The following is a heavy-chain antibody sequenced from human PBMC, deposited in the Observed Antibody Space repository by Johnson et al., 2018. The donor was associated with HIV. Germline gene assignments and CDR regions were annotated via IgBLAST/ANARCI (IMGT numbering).Heavy chain of an antibody. CDR1: GFTVSSSY. Sequence: VQLVESGGGLVQPGGSLRLSCVASGFTVSSSYMSWVRQAPGKGLEWVSVIYSDGSTYYADSVKGRFSISRDNSKNTVYLQMNSLRAEDTAVYYCGRESTGAGTAFDIWGQGTMVTVSS. V-gene: IGHV3-66*01. D-gene: IGHD2-8*02. J-gene: IGHJ3*02. CDR2: IYSDGST. CDR3: GRESTGAGTAFDI.